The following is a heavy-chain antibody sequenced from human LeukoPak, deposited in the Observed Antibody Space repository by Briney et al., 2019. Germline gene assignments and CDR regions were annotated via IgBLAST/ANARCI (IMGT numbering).Heavy chain of an antibody. D-gene: IGHD2-2*01. J-gene: IGHJ3*02. CDR1: GFTFSNAW. CDR3: TTGQLPADDAFDI. Sequence: PGGSLRLSCAASGFTFSNAWMSWVRQAPGKGLEWVGRIKSKTDGGTTDYAAPVKGRFTISRDDSKNTLYLQMSSLKTEDTAVYYCTTGQLPADDAFDIWGQGTMVTVSS. CDR2: IKSKTDGGTT. V-gene: IGHV3-15*01.